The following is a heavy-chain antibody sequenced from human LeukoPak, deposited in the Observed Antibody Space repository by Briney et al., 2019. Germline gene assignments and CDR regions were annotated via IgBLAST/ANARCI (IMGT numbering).Heavy chain of an antibody. CDR2: INHSGST. J-gene: IGHJ4*02. V-gene: IGHV4-34*01. CDR3: ARYLIAPYYYDSSGYYSFDY. CDR1: GGSFSGYY. D-gene: IGHD3-22*01. Sequence: SETLSLTCAVYGGSFSGYYWSWIRQPPGKGLEWIGEINHSGSTNYNPSLKRRVTISVDTSKNRFSLKLSSVTAADTAVYYCARYLIAPYYYDSSGYYSFDYWGQGTLVTVSS.